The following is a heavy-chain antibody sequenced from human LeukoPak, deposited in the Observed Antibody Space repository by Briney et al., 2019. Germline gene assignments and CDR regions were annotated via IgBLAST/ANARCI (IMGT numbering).Heavy chain of an antibody. CDR3: AREWGPENYDYVWGSYRHSRAIDY. CDR1: GGSISSGGYY. CDR2: IYTSGST. J-gene: IGHJ4*02. Sequence: SETLSLTCTVSGGSISSGGYYWSWIRQPAGKGLEWIGRIYTSGSTNYNPSLKSRVTMSVDTSKNQFSLKLSSVTAADTAVYYCAREWGPENYDYVWGSYRHSRAIDYWGQGTLVTVSS. V-gene: IGHV4-61*02. D-gene: IGHD3-16*02.